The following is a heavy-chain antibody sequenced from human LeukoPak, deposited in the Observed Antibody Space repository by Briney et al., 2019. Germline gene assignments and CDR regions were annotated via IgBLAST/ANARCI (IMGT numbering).Heavy chain of an antibody. J-gene: IGHJ4*02. CDR1: GGSFSGYY. CDR3: ARALPESGYQKANFDY. D-gene: IGHD3-22*01. CDR2: INHSGST. Sequence: PSEALSLTCAVYGGSFSGYYWSWIRQPPGKGLEWIGEINHSGSTNYNPSPKSRVTISVDTSKNQFSLKLSSVTAADTAVYYCARALPESGYQKANFDYWGQGTLVTVSS. V-gene: IGHV4-34*01.